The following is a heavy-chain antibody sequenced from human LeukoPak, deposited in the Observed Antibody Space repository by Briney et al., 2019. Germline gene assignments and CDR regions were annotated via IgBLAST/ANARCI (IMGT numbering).Heavy chain of an antibody. CDR2: IYTSGST. Sequence: SETLSLTCTVSGGSISNYYWSWTRQPAGKGLEWIGRIYTSGSTNYNPSPRSRVTMSVDTSKNQFSLKLSSVTAADTAVYYCARDRDYYGSGSYSYSDYWGQGTLVTVSS. CDR1: GGSISNYY. D-gene: IGHD3-10*01. CDR3: ARDRDYYGSGSYSYSDY. J-gene: IGHJ4*02. V-gene: IGHV4-4*07.